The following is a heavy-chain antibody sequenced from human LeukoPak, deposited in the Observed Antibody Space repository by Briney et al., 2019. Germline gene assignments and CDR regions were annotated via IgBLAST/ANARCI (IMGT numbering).Heavy chain of an antibody. Sequence: GGSLRLSCAASEFTFSNHGIHWVRQAPGKGLEWVAVISYDGSKKYYADSVKGRFTISRDNSKNTLYLQMNSLKTEDTAVYYCTRVPANPGYYCSSTSCYYYYYMDVWGKGTTVTISS. V-gene: IGHV3-30*03. J-gene: IGHJ6*03. D-gene: IGHD2-2*01. CDR1: EFTFSNHG. CDR2: ISYDGSKK. CDR3: TRVPANPGYYCSSTSCYYYYYMDV.